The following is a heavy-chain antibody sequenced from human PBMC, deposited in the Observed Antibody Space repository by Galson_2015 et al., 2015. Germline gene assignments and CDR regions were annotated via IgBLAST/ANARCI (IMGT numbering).Heavy chain of an antibody. CDR2: VSPYNGHT. D-gene: IGHD1-14*01. J-gene: IGHJ4*02. V-gene: IGHV1-18*01. CDR3: ARDISGFTEVYFDC. CDR1: GYTFHDYG. Sequence: SVKVSCKASGYTFHDYGFSWVRQAPGQGLEWMGWVSPYNGHTNYAQKLQGRLTLTTDTSTTTAYMELRSLRSDDTAVYYCARDISGFTEVYFDCWGQGAVATVSS.